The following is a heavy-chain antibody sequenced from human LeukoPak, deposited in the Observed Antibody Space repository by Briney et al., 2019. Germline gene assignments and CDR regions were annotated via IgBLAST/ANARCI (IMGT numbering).Heavy chain of an antibody. CDR2: ISSSSSYI. V-gene: IGHV3-21*01. J-gene: IGHJ4*02. CDR1: GFTFSSYS. D-gene: IGHD3-10*01. CDR3: ARHPLLWFGELLYEDY. Sequence: PGGSLRLSCAASGFTFSSYSMNWVRQAPGKGLEWVSSISSSSSYIYYADSVKGRFTISRANAKNSLYLQMNSLRAEDTAVYYCARHPLLWFGELLYEDYWGQGTLVTVSS.